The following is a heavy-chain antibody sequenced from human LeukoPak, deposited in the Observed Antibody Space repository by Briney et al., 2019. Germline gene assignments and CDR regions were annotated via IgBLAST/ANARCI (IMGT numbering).Heavy chain of an antibody. J-gene: IGHJ5*02. Sequence: GGSLRLSCAASGFTFSSYGMHWVRQAPGKGLEWVAFIRYDGSNKYYADSVKGRFTISRDNSKNTLYLQMNSLRAGDTAVYYCAKDPIAAAGHNWFDPWGQGTLVTVSS. CDR1: GFTFSSYG. CDR2: IRYDGSNK. V-gene: IGHV3-30*02. D-gene: IGHD6-13*01. CDR3: AKDPIAAAGHNWFDP.